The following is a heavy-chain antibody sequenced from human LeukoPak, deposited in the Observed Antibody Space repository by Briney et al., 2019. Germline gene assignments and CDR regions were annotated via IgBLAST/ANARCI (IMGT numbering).Heavy chain of an antibody. J-gene: IGHJ4*02. D-gene: IGHD2-21*01. Sequence: PGGSLRLSCAASGFTFSDYYMSWIRQAPGKGPEWVSYISSGGSTIYYADSVKGRFTISRDNAKNSLYLQMNSLRAEDTAVYYCARHLVVATYDYWGRGTLVTVSS. CDR3: ARHLVVATYDY. V-gene: IGHV3-11*01. CDR2: ISSGGSTI. CDR1: GFTFSDYY.